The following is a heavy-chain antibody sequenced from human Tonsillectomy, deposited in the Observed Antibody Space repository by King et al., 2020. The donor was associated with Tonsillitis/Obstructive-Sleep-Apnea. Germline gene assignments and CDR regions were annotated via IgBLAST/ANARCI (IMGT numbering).Heavy chain of an antibody. CDR1: GFTFSSYA. CDR2: ISYDGSNK. J-gene: IGHJ4*02. V-gene: IGHV3-30*01. CDR3: ARDCLYYDFWSGYYTFDY. Sequence: VQLVESGGGVVQPGRSLRLSCAASGFTFSSYAMHWVRQAPGKGLELVAVISYDGSNKYYADSVKGRFTISRENSKNTLYLQMNNLRAEDTAVYYCARDCLYYDFWSGYYTFDYWGQGTLVTVSS. D-gene: IGHD3-3*01.